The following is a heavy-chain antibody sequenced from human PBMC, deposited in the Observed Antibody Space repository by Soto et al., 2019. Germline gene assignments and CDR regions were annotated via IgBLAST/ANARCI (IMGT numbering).Heavy chain of an antibody. Sequence: GGSLRLSCTASGFTFGDYPMSWFRQAPGKGLEWVGFIRSKAYGGTTEYAASVKGRFTISRDDSKSIAYLQMNSLKTEDTAVYYCTREYCSGGSCLMIFDYWGQGTLVTVS. CDR3: TREYCSGGSCLMIFDY. CDR2: IRSKAYGGTT. J-gene: IGHJ4*02. D-gene: IGHD2-15*01. V-gene: IGHV3-49*03. CDR1: GFTFGDYP.